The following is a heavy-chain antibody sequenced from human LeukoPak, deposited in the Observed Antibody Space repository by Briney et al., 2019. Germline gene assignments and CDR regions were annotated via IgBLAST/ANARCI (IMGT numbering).Heavy chain of an antibody. V-gene: IGHV3-33*01. CDR1: GFTFSSYG. CDR2: IWYDGSNK. J-gene: IGHJ4*02. D-gene: IGHD5-18*01. CDR3: ARYDVDTAMVFSDY. Sequence: PGGSLRLSCAASGFTFSSYGMHWVRQAPGKGLEWVAVIWYDGSNKYYADSVKGRFTISRDNSKNTLYLQMNSLRAEDTAVYYCARYDVDTAMVFSDYWGQGTLVTVSS.